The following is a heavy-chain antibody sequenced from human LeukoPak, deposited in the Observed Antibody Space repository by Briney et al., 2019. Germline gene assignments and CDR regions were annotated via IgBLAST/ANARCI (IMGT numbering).Heavy chain of an antibody. CDR3: AREEEWLVRRSGFGI. CDR1: GYTFTGYY. D-gene: IGHD6-19*01. Sequence: GASVKVSCKASGYTFTGYYMHWVRQAPGQGLEWMGWINPNSGGTNYAQKFQGRVTMTRDTSISTAYMELSRLRSDDTAVYYCAREEEWLVRRSGFGIWGQGTMVTVSS. J-gene: IGHJ3*02. V-gene: IGHV1-2*02. CDR2: INPNSGGT.